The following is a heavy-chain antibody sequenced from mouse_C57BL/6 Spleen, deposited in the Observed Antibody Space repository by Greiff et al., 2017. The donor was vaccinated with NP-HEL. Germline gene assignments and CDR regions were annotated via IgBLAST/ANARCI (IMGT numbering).Heavy chain of an antibody. CDR3: ARGGSSLAWFAY. V-gene: IGHV1-52*01. J-gene: IGHJ3*01. CDR1: GYTFTSYW. D-gene: IGHD1-1*01. Sequence: QVQLQQPGAELVRPGSSVKLSCKASGYTFTSYWMHWVKQRPIQGLEWIGNIDPSDSETHYNQKFKDKATLTVDKSSSTAYMQLSSLTSEDSAVYYCARGGSSLAWFAYWGQGTLVTVSA. CDR2: IDPSDSET.